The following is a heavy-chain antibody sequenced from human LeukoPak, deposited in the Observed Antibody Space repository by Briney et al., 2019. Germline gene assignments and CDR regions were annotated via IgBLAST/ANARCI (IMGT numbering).Heavy chain of an antibody. CDR2: IYSGGYT. D-gene: IGHD2-21*01. CDR3: AISPYHIFDV. Sequence: GGSLRLSCAASGFFVSGNYMSWVRQAPGKGLELVSFIYSGGYTHYADSVKGRFTISRDNSKNTLSLQMNSLRPEDTAVYYCAISPYHIFDVWGQGTMVIVSS. J-gene: IGHJ3*01. V-gene: IGHV3-66*02. CDR1: GFFVSGNY.